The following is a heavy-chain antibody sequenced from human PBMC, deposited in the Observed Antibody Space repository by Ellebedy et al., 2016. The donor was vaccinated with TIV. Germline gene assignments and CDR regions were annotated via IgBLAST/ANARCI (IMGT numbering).Heavy chain of an antibody. CDR2: ISRSSNYI. Sequence: LSLTCXASGFTFRSYNMNWVRQAPGKGLEWVSSISRSSNYIYYADSVKGRFTLSRDNAKNSLYLQMNSLRDEDTAVYYCAGGAGWLADYWGQGTLVTVSS. D-gene: IGHD6-19*01. CDR3: AGGAGWLADY. CDR1: GFTFRSYN. J-gene: IGHJ4*02. V-gene: IGHV3-21*01.